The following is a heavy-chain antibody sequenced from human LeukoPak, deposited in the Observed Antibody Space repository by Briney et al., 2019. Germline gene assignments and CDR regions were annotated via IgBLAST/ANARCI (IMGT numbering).Heavy chain of an antibody. V-gene: IGHV3-48*02. CDR1: GFTFSSYS. Sequence: GGSLRLSCAASGFTFSSYSINWVRQTPGKGLEWISYISSSSSTIYYADSVKGRFTISRDSAKDSLYLQMNSLRDEDTAVYHCASGTAAFDIWGQGTMVTVSS. D-gene: IGHD1-26*01. J-gene: IGHJ3*02. CDR2: ISSSSSTI. CDR3: ASGTAAFDI.